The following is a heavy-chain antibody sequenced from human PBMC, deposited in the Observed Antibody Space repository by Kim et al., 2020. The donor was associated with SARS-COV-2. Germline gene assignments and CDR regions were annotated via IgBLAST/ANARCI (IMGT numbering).Heavy chain of an antibody. J-gene: IGHJ4*02. CDR3: ARGSTTVTTIGY. V-gene: IGHV3-21*01. CDR1: GFTFSSYS. Sequence: GGSLRLSCAASGFTFSSYSMNWVRQAPGKGLEWVSSISSSSSYIYYADSVKGRFTISRDNAKNSLYLQMNSLRAEDTAVYYCARGSTTVTTIGYWGQGTLVTVSS. D-gene: IGHD4-17*01. CDR2: ISSSSSYI.